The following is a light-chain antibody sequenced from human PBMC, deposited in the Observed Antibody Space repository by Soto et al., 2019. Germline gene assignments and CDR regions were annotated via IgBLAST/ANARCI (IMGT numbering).Light chain of an antibody. Sequence: EMVMTQSPATLSVSPGDRATVSCRASQSISSNLAWYQHKPGQAPRLLIYGASTRATGIPDRFSGSGSGAEFTLTINNLQTEDFAVYYCQQYNNWPPYTFGQGTKLEIK. CDR2: GAS. CDR3: QQYNNWPPYT. J-gene: IGKJ2*01. V-gene: IGKV3-15*01. CDR1: QSISSN.